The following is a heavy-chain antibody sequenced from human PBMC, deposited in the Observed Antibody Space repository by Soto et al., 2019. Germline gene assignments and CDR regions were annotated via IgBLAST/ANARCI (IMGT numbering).Heavy chain of an antibody. D-gene: IGHD1-26*01. V-gene: IGHV4-4*07. CDR1: GGSISSYY. CDR3: ARGVRVVGATINYYYGMDV. J-gene: IGHJ6*02. CDR2: IYTSGST. Sequence: PSETLSLTCTVSGGSISSYYWSWIRQPAGKGLEWIGRIYTSGSTNYNPSLKSRVTMSVDTSKNQFSLKLSSVTAADTAAYYCARGVRVVGATINYYYGMDVWGQGTTVTVSS.